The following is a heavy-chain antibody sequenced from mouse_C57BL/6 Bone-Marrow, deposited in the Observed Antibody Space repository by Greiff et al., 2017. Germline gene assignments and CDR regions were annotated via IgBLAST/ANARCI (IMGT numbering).Heavy chain of an antibody. V-gene: IGHV5-9*01. CDR1: GFTFSSYT. J-gene: IGHJ2*01. CDR2: ISGGGGNT. CDR3: GRRYYFDY. Sequence: DVKLVESGGGLVKPGGSLKLSCAASGFTFSSYTMSWVRQTPEQRLEWVATISGGGGNTYYPDSVKGRFTISRDNAKNTLYLQMSSLRSEDTALYYCGRRYYFDYWGQGTTLTVSS.